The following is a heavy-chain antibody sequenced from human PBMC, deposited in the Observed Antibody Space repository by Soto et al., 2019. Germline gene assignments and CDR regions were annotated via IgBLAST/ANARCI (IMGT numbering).Heavy chain of an antibody. D-gene: IGHD5-12*01. J-gene: IGHJ6*02. CDR3: ANPILAPFYYGLDV. CDR2: ISGSGGST. Sequence: GVSLRLSCAASGFTFSSYAMSWVRQAPGKGLEWVSAISGSGGSTYYADSVKGRFTISRDNSKNTLYLQMNSLRAEDTAVYYCANPILAPFYYGLDVWGQGTTVTVSS. CDR1: GFTFSSYA. V-gene: IGHV3-23*01.